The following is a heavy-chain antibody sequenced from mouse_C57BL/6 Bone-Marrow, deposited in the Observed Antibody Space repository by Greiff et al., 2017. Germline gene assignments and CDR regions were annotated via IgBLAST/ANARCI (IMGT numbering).Heavy chain of an antibody. Sequence: EVMLVESGGDLVKPGGSLKLSCAASGFTFSSYGMSWVRQTPDKRLEWVATISSGGSYTYYPDSVKGRFTISRDNAKNTLYLQMSSLKSEDKAMYYCARHDYGSSSYAMDYWGQGTSVTVSS. V-gene: IGHV5-6*02. CDR1: GFTFSSYG. CDR2: ISSGGSYT. J-gene: IGHJ4*01. CDR3: ARHDYGSSSYAMDY. D-gene: IGHD1-1*01.